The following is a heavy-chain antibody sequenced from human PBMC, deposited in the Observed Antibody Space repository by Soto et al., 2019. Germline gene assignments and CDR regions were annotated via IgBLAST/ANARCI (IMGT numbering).Heavy chain of an antibody. CDR2: IIPIFGTA. CDR1: GGTFSSYA. V-gene: IGHV1-69*13. D-gene: IGHD3-3*01. J-gene: IGHJ6*02. Sequence: ASVKVSCKASGGTFSSYAISWVRQAPGQGLEWMGGIIPIFGTANYAQKFQGRVTITADESTSTAYMELSSLRSEDTAVYYCARDDFSSVSYYYGMDVWGQGTTVTVSS. CDR3: ARDDFSSVSYYYGMDV.